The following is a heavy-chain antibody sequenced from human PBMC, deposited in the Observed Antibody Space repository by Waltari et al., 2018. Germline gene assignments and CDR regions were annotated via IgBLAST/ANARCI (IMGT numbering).Heavy chain of an antibody. CDR1: GGSISSYY. CDR2: IYYSGST. J-gene: IGHJ5*02. Sequence: QVQLQESGPGLVKPSETLSLTCTVSGGSISSYYWSWLRQPPGTGVAGIGYIYYSGSTNYNPSLKSRVTISVDTSKNQFSLKLSSVTAADTAVYYCARGIEAHDYGDYGTPTNNWFDPWGQGTLVTVSS. D-gene: IGHD4-17*01. CDR3: ARGIEAHDYGDYGTPTNNWFDP. V-gene: IGHV4-59*01.